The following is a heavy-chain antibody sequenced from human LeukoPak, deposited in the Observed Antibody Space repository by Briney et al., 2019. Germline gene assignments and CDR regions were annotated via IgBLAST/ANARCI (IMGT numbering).Heavy chain of an antibody. Sequence: GASVKVSCKASGFTFTSHDYNWVRQATGQGLEWMGWISAYNGNTNYAQKLQGRVTMTTDTSTSTAYMELRSLRSDDTAVYYCARVAYCGGDCPNHFDYWGQGTLVTVSS. CDR2: ISAYNGNT. D-gene: IGHD2-21*02. CDR1: GFTFTSHD. V-gene: IGHV1-18*01. CDR3: ARVAYCGGDCPNHFDY. J-gene: IGHJ4*02.